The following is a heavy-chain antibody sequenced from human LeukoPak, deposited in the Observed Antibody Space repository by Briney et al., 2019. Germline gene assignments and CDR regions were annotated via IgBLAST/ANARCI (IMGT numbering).Heavy chain of an antibody. V-gene: IGHV4-39*01. CDR2: IYYSGTT. CDR1: GGSISSSSYY. Sequence: PSETLSLTCSVSGGSISSSSYYWHWLRQPPGRGREGVGSIYYSGTTYYNSSLKSRVTISEHTSKNRFSLMLTSVTAADTAVYYCARQVSDYFYYYIDVWGEGTTVIVSS. CDR3: ARQVSDYFYYYIDV. J-gene: IGHJ6*03.